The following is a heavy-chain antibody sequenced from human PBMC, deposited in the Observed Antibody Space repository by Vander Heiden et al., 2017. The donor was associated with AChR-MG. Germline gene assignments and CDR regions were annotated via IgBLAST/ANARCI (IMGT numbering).Heavy chain of an antibody. V-gene: IGHV1-2*02. J-gene: IGHJ5*02. CDR1: GYTFTGYY. Sequence: QVQLVQSGAEVKKPEASVKVSCKASGYTFTGYYMHWVRQAPGQGLEWMGWINPNSGGTNYAQKFQGRVTMTRDTSISTAYMELSRLRSDDTAVYYCAKTYYDFWSGYYNVGFDPWGQGTLVTVSS. D-gene: IGHD3-3*01. CDR2: INPNSGGT. CDR3: AKTYYDFWSGYYNVGFDP.